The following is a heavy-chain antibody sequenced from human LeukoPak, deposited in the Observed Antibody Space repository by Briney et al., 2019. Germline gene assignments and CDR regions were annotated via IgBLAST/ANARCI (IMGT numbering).Heavy chain of an antibody. CDR1: GFTFGDHA. CDR2: ISYSSRYI. CDR3: ARDVYFRMTTMTLYYFDY. V-gene: IGHV3-21*01. Sequence: GGSLRLSCTGSGFTFGDHAMSWVRQAPGKGLEWVSSISYSSRYIDYADSVKGRFTISRDNAKNSLYLQMNSLRAEDTAVYYCARDVYFRMTTMTLYYFDYWGQGTLVTVSS. D-gene: IGHD4-17*01. J-gene: IGHJ4*02.